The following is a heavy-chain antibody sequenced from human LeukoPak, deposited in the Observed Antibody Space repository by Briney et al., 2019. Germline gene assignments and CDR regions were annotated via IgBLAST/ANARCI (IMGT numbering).Heavy chain of an antibody. J-gene: IGHJ4*02. Sequence: SETLSLTCTVSGGSVSSGSYYWSWIRQPPGKGLEWIGYIYYSGSTNYNPSLKSRVTISVDTSKNQFSLKLSSVAAADTAVYYCARGAWIQLWSHDHWGQGTLVTVSS. D-gene: IGHD5-18*01. CDR2: IYYSGST. CDR1: GGSVSSGSYY. CDR3: ARGAWIQLWSHDH. V-gene: IGHV4-61*01.